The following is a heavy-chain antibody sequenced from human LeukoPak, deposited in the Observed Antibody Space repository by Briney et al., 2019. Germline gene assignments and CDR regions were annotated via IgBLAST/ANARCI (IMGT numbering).Heavy chain of an antibody. V-gene: IGHV4-34*01. CDR2: INHSGST. CDR3: AKQDYYDSSGYKYYFDY. J-gene: IGHJ4*02. Sequence: SETLSLTCTVSGGSISSYYWSWIRQPPGKGLEWIGEINHSGSTNYNPSLKSRVTISVDTSKNQFSLKLSSVTAADTAVYYCAKQDYYDSSGYKYYFDYWGQGTLVTVSS. D-gene: IGHD3-22*01. CDR1: GGSISSYY.